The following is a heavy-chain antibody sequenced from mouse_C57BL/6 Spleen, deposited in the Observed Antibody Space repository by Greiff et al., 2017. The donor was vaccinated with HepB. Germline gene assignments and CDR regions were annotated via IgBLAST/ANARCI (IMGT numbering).Heavy chain of an antibody. CDR3: TRSGYYGSRGFDY. J-gene: IGHJ2*01. Sequence: LQESGAELVRPGASVTLSCKASGYTFTDYEMHWVKQTPVHGLEWIGAIDPETGGTAYNQKFKGKAILTADKSSSTAYMELRSLTSEDSAVYYCTRSGYYGSRGFDYWGQGTTLTVSS. CDR2: IDPETGGT. V-gene: IGHV1-15*01. CDR1: GYTFTDYE. D-gene: IGHD1-1*01.